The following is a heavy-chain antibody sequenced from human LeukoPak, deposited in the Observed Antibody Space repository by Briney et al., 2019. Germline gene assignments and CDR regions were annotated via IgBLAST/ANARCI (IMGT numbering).Heavy chain of an antibody. J-gene: IGHJ4*02. Sequence: GGSLRLSCAASGFTFSSYSMNWVRQAPGKGLEWVSYISSSSSTIYYADSVKGRFTISRDNAKNSLYLQMNSLRAEDTAVYYCAREDWKEQWLDEGSYFDYWGQGTLVTVSS. V-gene: IGHV3-48*01. CDR2: ISSSSSTI. D-gene: IGHD6-19*01. CDR3: AREDWKEQWLDEGSYFDY. CDR1: GFTFSSYS.